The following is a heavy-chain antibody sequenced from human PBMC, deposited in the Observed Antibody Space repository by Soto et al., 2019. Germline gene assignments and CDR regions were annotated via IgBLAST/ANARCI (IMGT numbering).Heavy chain of an antibody. CDR2: ISYDGSNK. CDR3: AKDFWSGYNWFDP. Sequence: SLRLSCAASGFTFSSYGMHWVRQAPGKGLEWVAVISYDGSNKYYADSVKGRFTISRDNSKNTLYLQMNSLRAEDTAVYYCAKDFWSGYNWFDPWGQGTQVTVSS. D-gene: IGHD3-3*01. J-gene: IGHJ5*02. CDR1: GFTFSSYG. V-gene: IGHV3-30*18.